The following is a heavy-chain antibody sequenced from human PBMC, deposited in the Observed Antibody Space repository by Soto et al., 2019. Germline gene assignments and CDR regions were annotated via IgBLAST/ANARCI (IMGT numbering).Heavy chain of an antibody. CDR2: IYWDDDK. CDR1: GFSLSTSGVG. J-gene: IGHJ5*02. D-gene: IGHD1-1*01. CDR3: AHRRPWSSNWKSGWFDP. V-gene: IGHV2-5*02. Sequence: QITLKESGPTRVKPTQTLALTCNFSGFSLSTSGVGVGWIRQSPGKALEWLAVIYWDDDKRYSPSLRSRLTISKDTSKNQVALLMTNMDPVDTGTYYCAHRRPWSSNWKSGWFDPWGQGTLVTVSS.